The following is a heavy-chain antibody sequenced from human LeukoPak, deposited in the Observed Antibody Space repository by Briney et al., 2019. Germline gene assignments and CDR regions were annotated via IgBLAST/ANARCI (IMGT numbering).Heavy chain of an antibody. J-gene: IGHJ4*02. Sequence: SGGSLRLSCAASGFTFRSYDMHWVRQATGKGLEWVSAIGTAGDTYYPGSVKGRFTISRDNAKNSLYLQMNSLRAEDTAVYYCARDSSMVRGVSFDYWGQGTLVTVSS. CDR2: IGTAGDT. D-gene: IGHD3-10*01. V-gene: IGHV3-13*01. CDR1: GFTFRSYD. CDR3: ARDSSMVRGVSFDY.